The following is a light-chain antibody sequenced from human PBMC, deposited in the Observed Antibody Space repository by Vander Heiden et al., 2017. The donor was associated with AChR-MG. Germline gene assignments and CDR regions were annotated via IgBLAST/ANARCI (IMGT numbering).Light chain of an antibody. CDR2: AIS. V-gene: IGKV1-9*01. CDR3: QQSNAYPIT. Sequence: DIQLTQSPSFLSASPGDRVTITCRASQGIGNSLAWYQQKSGRAPRLLIYAISTVQSGVPSRFSGGGSWTEFSLTISSLQPDDFATYYCQQSNAYPITFGGGTRVGIK. J-gene: IGKJ4*01. CDR1: QGIGNS.